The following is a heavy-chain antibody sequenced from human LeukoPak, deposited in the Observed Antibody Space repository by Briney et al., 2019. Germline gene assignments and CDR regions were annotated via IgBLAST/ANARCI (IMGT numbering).Heavy chain of an antibody. V-gene: IGHV3-11*05. Sequence: GGSLRLSCAASGFTFSDYDMNWVRQTPGKGLEWVSYISGSSSNTYYADSAKGRFTISRDNAKNTLYLQMNSLRAEDTAVYYCVKDARVATIWVQGSLVTV. J-gene: IGHJ4*02. CDR2: ISGSSSNT. CDR3: VKDARVATI. D-gene: IGHD5-12*01. CDR1: GFTFSDYD.